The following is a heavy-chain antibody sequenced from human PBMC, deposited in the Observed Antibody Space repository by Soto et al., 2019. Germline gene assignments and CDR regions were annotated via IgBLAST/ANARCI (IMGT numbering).Heavy chain of an antibody. D-gene: IGHD2-15*01. CDR2: INHSGST. CDR1: GGSFSGYY. J-gene: IGHJ4*02. Sequence: QVQLQQWGAGLLKPSETLSLTCAVYGGSFSGYYWSWIRQPPGKGLEWIGEINHSGSTNYNPSLKSRVTLSVDTSKNQFSLKLSSVTAADTAVYYCARGMVVVAATRADFDYWGQGTLVTVSS. V-gene: IGHV4-34*01. CDR3: ARGMVVVAATRADFDY.